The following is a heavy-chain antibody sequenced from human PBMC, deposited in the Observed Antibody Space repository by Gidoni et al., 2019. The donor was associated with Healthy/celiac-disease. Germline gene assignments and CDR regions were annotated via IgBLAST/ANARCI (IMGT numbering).Heavy chain of an antibody. Sequence: QVQLQESGPGLVKPSQTLSLTCTFSGGSISSGGYYWSWISQHPGKGLEWIGYIYYSGRTYYNPSLKSRVTKSVDTSKNQCSLKLSSVTAADTAVYYCARGIGSGYYGPRWYFDLWGRGTLVTVSS. CDR2: IYYSGRT. CDR1: GGSISSGGYY. J-gene: IGHJ2*01. D-gene: IGHD3-22*01. V-gene: IGHV4-31*03. CDR3: ARGIGSGYYGPRWYFDL.